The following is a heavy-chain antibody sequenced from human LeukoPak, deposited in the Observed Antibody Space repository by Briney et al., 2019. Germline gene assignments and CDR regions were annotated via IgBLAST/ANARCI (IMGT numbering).Heavy chain of an antibody. CDR3: AKIGANVGF. CDR2: IQHDGTNR. CDR1: GFTFSTLG. D-gene: IGHD4/OR15-4a*01. Sequence: PGGSLRLSCAASGFTFSTLGMHWVRQAPGKGLEWVAFIQHDGTNRYFADSVKGRFTISRDNSKNTLYLQMNSLRAEDTAVYYCAKIGANVGFWGQGTLVTVSS. J-gene: IGHJ4*02. V-gene: IGHV3-30*02.